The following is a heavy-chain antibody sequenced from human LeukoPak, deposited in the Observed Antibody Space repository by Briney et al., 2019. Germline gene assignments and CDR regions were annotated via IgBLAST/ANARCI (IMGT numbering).Heavy chain of an antibody. Sequence: GGSLRLSCAASGFTFSSYAMSWVRQAPGKGLEWVSAISGSGGSTYYADSVKGRFAISRDNSKNTLYLQMNSLRAEDTAVYYCAKDGSPGVATSIGPLYYFDYWGQGTLVTVSS. CDR2: ISGSGGST. D-gene: IGHD5-12*01. J-gene: IGHJ4*02. V-gene: IGHV3-23*01. CDR1: GFTFSSYA. CDR3: AKDGSPGVATSIGPLYYFDY.